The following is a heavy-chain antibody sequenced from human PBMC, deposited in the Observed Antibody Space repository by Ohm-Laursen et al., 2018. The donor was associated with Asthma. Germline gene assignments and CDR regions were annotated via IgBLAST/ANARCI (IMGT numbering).Heavy chain of an antibody. Sequence: SLRLSCTASGFSFSSYGMHWVRQAPGKGLEWVAVISYDGSNKYYADSVKGRFTISRDNSKNTLYLQMNSLRAEDTAVYYCAKATDTFTDYYYYGMDVWGQGTTVTVS. CDR1: GFSFSSYG. CDR3: AKATDTFTDYYYYGMDV. D-gene: IGHD5-18*01. V-gene: IGHV3-30*18. J-gene: IGHJ6*02. CDR2: ISYDGSNK.